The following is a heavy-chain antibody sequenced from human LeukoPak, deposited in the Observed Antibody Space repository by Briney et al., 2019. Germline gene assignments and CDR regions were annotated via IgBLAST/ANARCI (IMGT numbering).Heavy chain of an antibody. V-gene: IGHV3-30*04. Sequence: GGSLRLSCAASGFTFSSYAMHWVRQAPGKGLEWVAVISYDGSNKYYADSVKGRFTISRDNSKNTLCLQMNSLRAEDTAVYYCARDLSRSRPDCSGGSCYSVYWGQGTLVTVSS. J-gene: IGHJ4*02. CDR1: GFTFSSYA. D-gene: IGHD2-15*01. CDR3: ARDLSRSRPDCSGGSCYSVY. CDR2: ISYDGSNK.